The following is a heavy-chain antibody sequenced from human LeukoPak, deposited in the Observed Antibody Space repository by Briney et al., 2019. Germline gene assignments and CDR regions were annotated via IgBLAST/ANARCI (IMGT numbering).Heavy chain of an antibody. D-gene: IGHD4-11*01. Sequence: SQTLSLTCAISGDSVSSNNAAWTWFRQSPSRGLEWLGRTYYRSNWDNDYTEFMKSRITINPDTSKNQFSLHLNSVTPDDAGVYCCARLTAEHSKYDFWGQGTLVTVSS. CDR3: ARLTAEHSKYDF. J-gene: IGHJ4*02. CDR2: TYYRSNWDN. CDR1: GDSVSSNNAA. V-gene: IGHV6-1*01.